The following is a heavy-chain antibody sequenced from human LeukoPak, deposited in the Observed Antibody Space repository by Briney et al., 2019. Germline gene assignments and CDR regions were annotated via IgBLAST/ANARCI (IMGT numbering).Heavy chain of an antibody. D-gene: IGHD6-13*01. CDR1: GFTFSSYG. CDR2: ISYDGSNK. Sequence: GGSLRLSCAASGFTFSSYGMHWVRQAPGKGLEWVAVISYDGSNKYYADSVKGRFTVSRDNSKDTLYLQMNSLRAEDTAAYYCAKIGGGRRQQLAQYYFDYWGQGTLVTVSS. V-gene: IGHV3-30*18. J-gene: IGHJ4*02. CDR3: AKIGGGRRQQLAQYYFDY.